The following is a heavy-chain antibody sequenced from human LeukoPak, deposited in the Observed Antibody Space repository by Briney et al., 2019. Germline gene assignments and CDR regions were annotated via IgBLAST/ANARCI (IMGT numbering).Heavy chain of an antibody. V-gene: IGHV4-59*01. J-gene: IGHJ4*02. CDR1: GSMYNYY. D-gene: IGHD3-3*01. CDR3: ARGRYYDFWSGYYLFDY. Sequence: SETLSLTCTVSGSMYNYYWSWIRQPPGKGLEWIGYIHYNGITNYSPSLKSRVTMSLDTSKNQVSLKLSSVTAADTAVYYCARGRYYDFWSGYYLFDYWGQGTLVTVSS. CDR2: IHYNGIT.